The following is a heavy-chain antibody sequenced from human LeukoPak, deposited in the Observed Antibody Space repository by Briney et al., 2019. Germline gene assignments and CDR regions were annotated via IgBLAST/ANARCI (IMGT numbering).Heavy chain of an antibody. V-gene: IGHV1-24*01. CDR2: XDPEDGET. J-gene: IGHJ4*02. Sequence: ASVKVSCKVSGYTLTVLSMHRVRQAPGKGLEXXXXXDPEDGETIYAQKFQGRVTMTEDTSTDTAYMELSSLRSEDTAVYYCATDRYCSSTSCYRAFDYWGQGTLVTVSS. D-gene: IGHD2-2*02. CDR1: GYTLTVLS. CDR3: ATDRYCSSTSCYRAFDY.